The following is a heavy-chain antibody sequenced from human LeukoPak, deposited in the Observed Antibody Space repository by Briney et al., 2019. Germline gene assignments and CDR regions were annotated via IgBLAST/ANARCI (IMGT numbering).Heavy chain of an antibody. CDR2: INEDGSEK. CDR1: GFTFSTRW. Sequence: GGSLRLSCAASGFTFSTRWMSWVRQAPGKGLEWVANINEDGSEKNYVESLKGRFTISRDNAKNSLYLQMNSLRSEDTALYYCARELGSYEGGYYGMDVWGQGTTVTVSS. D-gene: IGHD1-26*01. J-gene: IGHJ6*02. CDR3: ARELGSYEGGYYGMDV. V-gene: IGHV3-7*01.